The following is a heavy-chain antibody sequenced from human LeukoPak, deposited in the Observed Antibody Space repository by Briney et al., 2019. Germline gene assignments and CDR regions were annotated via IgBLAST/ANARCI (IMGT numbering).Heavy chain of an antibody. Sequence: ASVKVSCKASGHTFTSHEINWVRQATGQGLEWMGWMNPNSGNTGYAQKFQGRVTMTRNTSMSTAYMELSSLRSEDTAVYYCARGDVFHWLREDYWGQGTLVTVSS. D-gene: IGHD5-12*01. CDR3: ARGDVFHWLREDY. CDR2: MNPNSGNT. V-gene: IGHV1-8*01. CDR1: GHTFTSHE. J-gene: IGHJ4*02.